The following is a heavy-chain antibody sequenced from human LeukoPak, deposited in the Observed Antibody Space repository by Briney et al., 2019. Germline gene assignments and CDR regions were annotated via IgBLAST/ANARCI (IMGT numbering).Heavy chain of an antibody. CDR1: GFTFSAYW. J-gene: IGHJ4*02. D-gene: IGHD3-10*01. V-gene: IGHV3-23*01. CDR2: ISGSGGST. CDR3: AKDLWFGEFKYYFDY. Sequence: GGSLRLSCEASGFTFSAYWMNWVRQAPGKGLEWVSAISGSGGSTYYADSVKGRFTISRDNSKNTLYLQMNSLRAEDTAVYYCAKDLWFGEFKYYFDYWGQGTLVTVSS.